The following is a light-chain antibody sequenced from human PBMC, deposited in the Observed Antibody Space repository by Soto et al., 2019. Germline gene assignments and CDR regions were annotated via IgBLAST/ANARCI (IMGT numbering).Light chain of an antibody. CDR3: SSYTSHNTPWV. CDR2: KVS. CDR1: SSDVGGFDF. V-gene: IGLV2-14*01. Sequence: QSALTQPASVSGSPGQSITISCTGTSSDVGGFDFVSWYQHHPGKAPQLLVYKVSNRPSRVSSRFSGSKSGTTASLTISGLQAEDEADYYCSSYTSHNTPWVFGGGTKLTVL. J-gene: IGLJ3*02.